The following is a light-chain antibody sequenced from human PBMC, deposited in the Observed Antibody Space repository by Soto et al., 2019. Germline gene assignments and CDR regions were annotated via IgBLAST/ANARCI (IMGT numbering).Light chain of an antibody. Sequence: EIVFTQSPATLSLSPGERATLSCRASQSVSSYLAWYQQKPGQAPSLLIYDASNRATGIPARFSGSGSGTDFTLTISSLEPEDFAVYYCQQRSNWPPLTFGGGTKVDIK. V-gene: IGKV3-11*01. CDR1: QSVSSY. CDR3: QQRSNWPPLT. CDR2: DAS. J-gene: IGKJ4*01.